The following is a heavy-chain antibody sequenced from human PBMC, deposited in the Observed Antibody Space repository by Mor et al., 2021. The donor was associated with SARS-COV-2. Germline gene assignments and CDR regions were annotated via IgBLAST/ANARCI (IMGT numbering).Heavy chain of an antibody. V-gene: IGHV4-30-2*04. Sequence: SISVDTSKNQFSLKLSSVTAADTAVYYCAREVAAPRSPYFDYWGQGTLVTVSS. D-gene: IGHD6-13*01. CDR3: AREVAAPRSPYFDY. J-gene: IGHJ4*02.